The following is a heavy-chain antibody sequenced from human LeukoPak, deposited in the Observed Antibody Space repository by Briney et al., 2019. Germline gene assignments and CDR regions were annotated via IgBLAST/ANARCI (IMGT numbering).Heavy chain of an antibody. CDR1: GGSFSGYY. V-gene: IGHV4-34*01. CDR3: ARGPGSGSYFAWFDS. J-gene: IGHJ5*01. Sequence: PSETLSLTCAVYGGSFSGYYWSWIRQPPGKGLEWIGEINHTGNTLHNPSLKSRVTISGDMSNNRFSLKLTSVTAADTGVYYCARGPGSGSYFAWFDSWGQGTLVSVSS. D-gene: IGHD3-10*01. CDR2: INHTGNT.